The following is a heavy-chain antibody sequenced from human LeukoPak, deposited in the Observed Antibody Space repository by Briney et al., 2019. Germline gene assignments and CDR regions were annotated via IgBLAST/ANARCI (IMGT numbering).Heavy chain of an antibody. D-gene: IGHD6-19*01. CDR1: GGSFSGYY. CDR3: ASRSGWYGFDY. CDR2: INHSGST. J-gene: IGHJ4*02. V-gene: IGHV4-34*01. Sequence: PSETLSLTCAVYGGSFSGYYWSWIRQPPGKGLEWIGEINHSGSTNCNPSLKSRVTISVDTSKNQFSLKLSSVTAADTAVYYCASRSGWYGFDYWGQGTLVTVSS.